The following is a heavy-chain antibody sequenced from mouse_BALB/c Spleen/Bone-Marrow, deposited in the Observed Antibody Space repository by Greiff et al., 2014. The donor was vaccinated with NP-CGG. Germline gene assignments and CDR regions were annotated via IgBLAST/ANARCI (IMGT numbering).Heavy chain of an antibody. V-gene: IGHV1S81*02. CDR2: INPSHGRS. CDR1: GYTFTSYW. J-gene: IGHJ3*01. Sequence: QVQLKQSGAELVKPGASVKLSCKASGYTFTSYWMHWVQQRPGQGLEWIGEINPSHGRSHSHEKFKSKATLPVDKSSSTAYMQRSSLTSEDSAVYYCARWGITLAYWGQGTLVTVAA. D-gene: IGHD2-4*01. CDR3: ARWGITLAY.